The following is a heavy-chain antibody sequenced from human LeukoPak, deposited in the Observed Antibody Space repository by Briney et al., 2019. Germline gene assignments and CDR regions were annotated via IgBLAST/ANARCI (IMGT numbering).Heavy chain of an antibody. CDR1: GGSISSYY. CDR2: IYYTGAT. V-gene: IGHV4-59*01. CDR3: ARAGHSYGTGYYFDY. D-gene: IGHD5-18*01. J-gene: IGHJ4*02. Sequence: SETLSLTCTVSGGSISSYYWSWIRLPPGKGLEWIGYIYYTGATYYNPSLKSRVTISLDTSKNQFSLKLSSVTAADAAVYYCARAGHSYGTGYYFDYWGQGALVTVSS.